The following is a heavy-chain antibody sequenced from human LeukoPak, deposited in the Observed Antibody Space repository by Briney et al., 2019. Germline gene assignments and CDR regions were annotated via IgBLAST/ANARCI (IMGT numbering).Heavy chain of an antibody. V-gene: IGHV1-2*02. CDR1: GYIFTGYY. CDR3: AREVTMIVVARDY. J-gene: IGHJ4*02. Sequence: ASVKVSCKASGYIFTGYYMHWVRRAPGQGLEWMGWINPNSGDTNYAQKFQGRVTMTRDTSISTAYMELSRLRSDDTAVYYCAREVTMIVVARDYWGQGTLVTVSS. CDR2: INPNSGDT. D-gene: IGHD3-22*01.